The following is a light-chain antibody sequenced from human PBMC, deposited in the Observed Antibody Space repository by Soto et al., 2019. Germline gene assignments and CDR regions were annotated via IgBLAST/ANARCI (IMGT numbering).Light chain of an antibody. CDR1: QSVSTSY. CDR2: GAS. J-gene: IGKJ2*01. Sequence: NVLTQSPGTLSLSPGERATLSCRASQSVSTSYLAWYQQKPRQSPRLLIYGASSTATGIPDRFSGSVSGTDFTLRISRLEPEDFAVYYCQQYGSSPYTFGQGTKLEIK. CDR3: QQYGSSPYT. V-gene: IGKV3-20*01.